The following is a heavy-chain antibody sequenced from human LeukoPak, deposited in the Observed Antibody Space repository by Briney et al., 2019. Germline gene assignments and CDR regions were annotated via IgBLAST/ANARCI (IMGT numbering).Heavy chain of an antibody. CDR2: IWYDGSNK. J-gene: IGHJ4*02. D-gene: IGHD6-25*01. V-gene: IGHV3-33*01. CDR1: GFTFSSYG. Sequence: PGGSLRLSCAASGFTFSSYGMHWVRQAPGKGLEWVAVIWYDGSNKYYAASVKGRFTISRDNSKNTLYLQMNSLRAEDTAVYYCARENAGRRQRPTPLAYWGQGTLVTVSS. CDR3: ARENAGRRQRPTPLAY.